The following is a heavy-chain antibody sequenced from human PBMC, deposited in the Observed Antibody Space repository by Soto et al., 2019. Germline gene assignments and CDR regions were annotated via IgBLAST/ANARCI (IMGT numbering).Heavy chain of an antibody. CDR1: VFTCSSYD. D-gene: IGHD3-9*01. Sequence: GWSLRLSCSASVFTCSSYDMHWFRQATGKGLEWVSAIGTAGDTYYPGSVKGRFTISRENAKNSLYLQMNSLRAGDTAVYYCARGSVRYFDWSPHYYGMDVWGQGTTVTVSS. CDR2: IGTAGDT. J-gene: IGHJ6*02. V-gene: IGHV3-13*01. CDR3: ARGSVRYFDWSPHYYGMDV.